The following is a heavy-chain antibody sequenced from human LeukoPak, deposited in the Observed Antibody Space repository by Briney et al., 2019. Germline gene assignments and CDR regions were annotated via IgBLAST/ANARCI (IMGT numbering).Heavy chain of an antibody. J-gene: IGHJ4*02. CDR2: INSDGSST. V-gene: IGHV3-74*01. CDR1: GFTFSSYW. D-gene: IGHD4-17*01. CDR3: ARWETTGTTLDY. Sequence: PGGSLRLSCVASGFTFSSYWMHWVRQAPGKGLVWVSRINSDGSSTTYADSVKGRFTISRDNAKNTLYLQMNSLRAEDTAVYYCARWETTGTTLDYWGQGTLVTVSS.